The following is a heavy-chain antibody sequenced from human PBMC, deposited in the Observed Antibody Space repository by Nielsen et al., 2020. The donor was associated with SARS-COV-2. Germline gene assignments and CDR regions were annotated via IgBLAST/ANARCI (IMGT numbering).Heavy chain of an antibody. CDR3: ARGSALTYYYDSSDYTYYYYGMDV. J-gene: IGHJ6*02. D-gene: IGHD3-22*01. Sequence: ASVKVSCKASGYTFTSYYMHWVRQAPGQGLEWMGIINPSGGSTSYAQKFQGRVTMTRDTSTSTVYMELSSLRSEDTAVYYCARGSALTYYYDSSDYTYYYYGMDVWGQGTTVTVSS. CDR2: INPSGGST. V-gene: IGHV1-46*01. CDR1: GYTFTSYY.